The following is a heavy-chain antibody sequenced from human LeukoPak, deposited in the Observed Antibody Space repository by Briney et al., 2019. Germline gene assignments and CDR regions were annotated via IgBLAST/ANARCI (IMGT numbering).Heavy chain of an antibody. V-gene: IGHV3-23*01. CDR2: VSPSGDIT. Sequence: GGSLRLSCAASGFIFSSHGMNWVRQAPGKGLEWVSGVSPSGDITYYADSVKGRFTISRDNSKNTLYLQMDSLRAEDTAVYYCAKALSRSRSIAVAGYACGFDYWGQGTLVTVSS. CDR3: AKALSRSRSIAVAGYACGFDY. D-gene: IGHD6-19*01. J-gene: IGHJ4*02. CDR1: GFIFSSHG.